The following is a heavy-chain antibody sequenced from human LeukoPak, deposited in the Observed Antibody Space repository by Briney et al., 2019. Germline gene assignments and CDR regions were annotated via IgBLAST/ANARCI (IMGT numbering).Heavy chain of an antibody. CDR3: ARPRFPYYRLSGPDYYYMDV. J-gene: IGHJ6*03. D-gene: IGHD3-10*01. CDR1: GGTFSNYA. Sequence: SVKVSCKASGGTFSNYAISWVRQAPGQGLEWMGGITPIFHTTNYAQKFQGRVTITADKSTTTAYMELSSLKSEDTAVYYCARPRFPYYRLSGPDYYYMDVWGKGTTVTVSS. V-gene: IGHV1-69*06. CDR2: ITPIFHTT.